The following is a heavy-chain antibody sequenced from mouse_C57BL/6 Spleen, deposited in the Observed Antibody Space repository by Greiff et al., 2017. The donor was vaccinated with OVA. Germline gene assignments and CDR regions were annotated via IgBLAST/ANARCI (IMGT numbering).Heavy chain of an antibody. Sequence: ESGPGLVKPSQSLSLTCSVTGYSITSGYYWTWIRQFPGNKLEWMGYISYDGSNNYNPSLKNRISITRDTSKNQFFLKLNSVTTEDTATYYCARERTDGYYGYFDVWGTGTTVTVSS. CDR3: ARERTDGYYGYFDV. D-gene: IGHD2-3*01. CDR2: ISYDGSN. V-gene: IGHV3-6*01. CDR1: GYSITSGYY. J-gene: IGHJ1*03.